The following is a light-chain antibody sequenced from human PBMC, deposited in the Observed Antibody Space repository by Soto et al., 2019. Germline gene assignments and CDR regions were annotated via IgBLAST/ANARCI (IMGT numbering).Light chain of an antibody. CDR2: RAS. V-gene: IGKV3-20*01. Sequence: DIVLTQSPGTLSVSPGERATLSCRASQSVSDNHLAWYQQKPGQAPRLLIYRASRRATDIPDRFSGSGSGTEFSLTISRLEPEDFAVYYCQQYGSSPRFTFGPGTKVDI. J-gene: IGKJ3*01. CDR3: QQYGSSPRFT. CDR1: QSVSDNH.